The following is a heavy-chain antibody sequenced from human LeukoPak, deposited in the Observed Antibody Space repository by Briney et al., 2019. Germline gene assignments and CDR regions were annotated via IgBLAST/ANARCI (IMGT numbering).Heavy chain of an antibody. D-gene: IGHD1-26*01. Sequence: GRSLRLSCASSGFTFSSYDMHWVRQAPGKGLEWVAVISYDGSNKYYADSVKGRFTISRDNSKNTLYLQMNSLRAEDTAVYYCAKDKTPWEPKYYFDNWGQGTLVTVSS. J-gene: IGHJ4*02. CDR2: ISYDGSNK. CDR1: GFTFSSYD. CDR3: AKDKTPWEPKYYFDN. V-gene: IGHV3-30*18.